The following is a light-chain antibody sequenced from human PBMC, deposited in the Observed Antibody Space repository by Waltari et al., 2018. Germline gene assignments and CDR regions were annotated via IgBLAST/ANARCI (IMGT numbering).Light chain of an antibody. Sequence: DIVMTQSPDSLAVSLGERATINCKSSERVLYSANNMNYLAWFQQIPGQPPKLLISWASTRESGVPDRFSGSGSGTDFTLTISSLLAEDVAVYYCQQYYITPWTFGQGTKVEIK. J-gene: IGKJ1*01. CDR3: QQYYITPWT. CDR1: ERVLYSANNMNY. V-gene: IGKV4-1*01. CDR2: WAS.